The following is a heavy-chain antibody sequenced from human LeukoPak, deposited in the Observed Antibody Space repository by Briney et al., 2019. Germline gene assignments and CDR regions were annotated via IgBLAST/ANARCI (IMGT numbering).Heavy chain of an antibody. CDR2: INSDGSNT. CDR3: ARDFGTSEYYFDY. V-gene: IGHV3-74*01. D-gene: IGHD3-3*01. J-gene: IGHJ4*02. CDR1: GFTFSRYW. Sequence: GGSLRLSCAASGFTFSRYWVHWVRQAPGKGLVWVSRINSDGSNTRYADSAKGRFTISRDNAKNTLYLQVNSLRAEDTAVYYCARDFGTSEYYFDYWGQGTLVTVS.